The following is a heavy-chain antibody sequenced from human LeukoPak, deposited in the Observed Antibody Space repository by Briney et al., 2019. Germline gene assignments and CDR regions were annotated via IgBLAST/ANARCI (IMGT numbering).Heavy chain of an antibody. J-gene: IGHJ4*02. CDR2: ISGSGGST. Sequence: GGSLRLSCAASGFTFSSYAMSWVRQAPGKGLEWVSAISGSGGSTYYADSVKGRFTISRDNSKNTLYLQMNSLRAEDTAVYYCARAPYGSNYFDYWGQGTLVTVSS. CDR1: GFTFSSYA. D-gene: IGHD3-10*01. CDR3: ARAPYGSNYFDY. V-gene: IGHV3-23*01.